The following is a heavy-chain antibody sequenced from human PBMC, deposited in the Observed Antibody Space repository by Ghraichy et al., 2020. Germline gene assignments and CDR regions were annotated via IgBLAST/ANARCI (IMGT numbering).Heavy chain of an antibody. J-gene: IGHJ6*04. Sequence: ASVKVSCKASGYTFTGYYMHWVRQAPGQGLEWMGWINPNSGGTNYAQKFQGRVTMTRDTSISTAYMELSRLRSDDTAVYYCAREGGPVLRPYRMDVWGKGTTVTVSS. CDR1: GYTFTGYY. CDR2: INPNSGGT. D-gene: IGHD3-3*01. V-gene: IGHV1-2*02. CDR3: AREGGPVLRPYRMDV.